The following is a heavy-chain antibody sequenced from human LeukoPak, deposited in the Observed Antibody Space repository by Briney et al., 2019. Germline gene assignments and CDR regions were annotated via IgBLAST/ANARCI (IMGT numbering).Heavy chain of an antibody. D-gene: IGHD5-12*01. CDR1: GYTFSSYG. CDR2: ISAYNGNT. J-gene: IGHJ6*03. CDR3: ARSGAYGYYYYYYYMDV. Sequence: ASVKVSCKASGYTFSSYGISWVRQAPAQGLEWMGWISAYNGNTNYAQKVQGRVTMTTDTSTSTAYMEVKSLRSDDTAVYYCARSGAYGYYYYYYYMDVWGKGTTVTVSS. V-gene: IGHV1-18*01.